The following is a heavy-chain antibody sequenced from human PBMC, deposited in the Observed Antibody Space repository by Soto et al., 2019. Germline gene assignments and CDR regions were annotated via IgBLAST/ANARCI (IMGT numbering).Heavy chain of an antibody. Sequence: GGSLRLSCAASGFTFSSYGMHWVRQAPGKGLEWVAVISYDGSNKYYADSVKGRFTISRDNSKNTLYLQMNSLRAEDTAVYYCAKDIAAVPRFGESLLGYYYYYGMDVWGQGTTVTVSS. D-gene: IGHD3-10*01. CDR2: ISYDGSNK. CDR3: AKDIAAVPRFGESLLGYYYYYGMDV. J-gene: IGHJ6*02. V-gene: IGHV3-30*18. CDR1: GFTFSSYG.